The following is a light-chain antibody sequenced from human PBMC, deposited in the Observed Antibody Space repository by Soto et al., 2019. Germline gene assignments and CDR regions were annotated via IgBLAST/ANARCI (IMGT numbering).Light chain of an antibody. J-gene: IGKJ4*01. CDR2: GAS. CDR1: QGVRKY. Sequence: DIQMTQSPSSLSASVGDSVTITCRASQGVRKYLGWFQQKPGKAPKSPIYGASDLDRGVPSRFSGSGSGTDFTLTISSLQPEDFATYYCQQYNTFPLTFGGGTRVEIK. V-gene: IGKV1-16*01. CDR3: QQYNTFPLT.